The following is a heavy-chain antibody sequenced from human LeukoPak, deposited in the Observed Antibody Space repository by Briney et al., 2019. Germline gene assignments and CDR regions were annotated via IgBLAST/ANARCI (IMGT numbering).Heavy chain of an antibody. Sequence: SETLSLTCAVSGYSISSGYYWGWIRQPPGKGLEWIGSIYHSGSTYYNPSLKSRVTISVDTSKNQFSLKLSSVTAADTAVYYCARERGWGRGVIKGDAFDIWGQGTMVTVSS. CDR2: IYHSGST. V-gene: IGHV4-38-2*02. J-gene: IGHJ3*02. D-gene: IGHD3-10*01. CDR3: ARERGWGRGVIKGDAFDI. CDR1: GYSISSGYY.